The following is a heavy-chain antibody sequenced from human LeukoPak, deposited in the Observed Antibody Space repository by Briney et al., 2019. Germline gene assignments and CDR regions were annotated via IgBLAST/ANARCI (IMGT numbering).Heavy chain of an antibody. CDR3: AKDSSMDV. D-gene: IGHD3-3*02. CDR1: GFTFSSYG. V-gene: IGHV3-30*02. J-gene: IGHJ6*04. CDR2: IRYDGSNK. Sequence: PGGSLRLSCAASGFTFSSYGMHWVRRAPGKGLEWVALIRYDGSNKYYSASVKGSFTTSRDNYKNTLYLQMNSLRAEDTAVYYCAKDSSMDVWGKGTTVTVSS.